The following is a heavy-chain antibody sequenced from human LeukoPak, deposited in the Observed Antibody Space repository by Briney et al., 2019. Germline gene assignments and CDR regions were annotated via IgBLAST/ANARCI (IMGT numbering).Heavy chain of an antibody. Sequence: GGSLRLSCAASGFTVSSNYMSWVRQAPGQGLEWVSVIYSGGSTYYADSVKGRFTISRDNSKTTLYLQMNSLRAEDTAVYYCARVGDTAMVVDAFDIWGQGTMVTVSS. D-gene: IGHD5-18*01. V-gene: IGHV3-66*02. J-gene: IGHJ3*02. CDR1: GFTVSSNY. CDR2: IYSGGST. CDR3: ARVGDTAMVVDAFDI.